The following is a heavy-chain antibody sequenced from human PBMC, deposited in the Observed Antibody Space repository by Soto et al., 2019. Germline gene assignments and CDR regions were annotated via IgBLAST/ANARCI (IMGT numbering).Heavy chain of an antibody. CDR3: ARGWGGIATAGSRLDF. J-gene: IGHJ4*02. D-gene: IGHD6-13*01. V-gene: IGHV1-3*01. Sequence: ASVKVSCKTSGYSFTNYATHWVRQAPGQRLEWMGWINAGNGNTKYSQKFRGRVTITRDTAANTAYMDLSRLTFEDTAVYYCARGWGGIATAGSRLDFWGQGALVTVSS. CDR1: GYSFTNYA. CDR2: INAGNGNT.